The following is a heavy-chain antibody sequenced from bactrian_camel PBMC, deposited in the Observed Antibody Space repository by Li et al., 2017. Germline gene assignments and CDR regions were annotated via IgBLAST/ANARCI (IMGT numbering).Heavy chain of an antibody. Sequence: HVQLVESGGGSVQTGGSLRLSCAVPGYTYSTYCMGWFRQAPGKGREAVARIHITSGETAYRESVKGRFTISQDNTKNTVHLQMTSLDFEDTAMYYCGWTGGFCQYPGLSMSDFHHWGQGTQVTVS. D-gene: IGHD5*01. J-gene: IGHJ4*01. CDR3: GWTGGFCQYPGLSMSDFHH. CDR2: IHITSGET. CDR1: GYTYSTYC. V-gene: IGHV3S6*01.